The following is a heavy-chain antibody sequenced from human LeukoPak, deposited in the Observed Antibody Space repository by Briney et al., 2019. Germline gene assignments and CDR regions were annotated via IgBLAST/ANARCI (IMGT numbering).Heavy chain of an antibody. D-gene: IGHD1-26*01. V-gene: IGHV4-34*01. CDR2: INHSGST. Sequence: SETLSLTCAVYGGSFSGYYWSWIRQPPGKGLEWIGEINHSGSTNYNPSLKGRVTISVDTSKNQFSLKLSSVTAADTAVYYCARGVGRRKEYFQHWGQGTLVTVSS. CDR3: ARGVGRRKEYFQH. CDR1: GGSFSGYY. J-gene: IGHJ1*01.